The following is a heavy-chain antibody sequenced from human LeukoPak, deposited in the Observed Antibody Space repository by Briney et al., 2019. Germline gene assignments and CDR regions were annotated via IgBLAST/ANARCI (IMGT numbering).Heavy chain of an antibody. J-gene: IGHJ4*02. V-gene: IGHV3-30-3*01. CDR2: ISYDGSNK. Sequence: GRSLRLSCAASGFTFSSYAMHWVRQAPGKGLEWVAVISYDGSNKYHADSVKGRFTISRDNSKNTLYLQMNSLRAEDTAVYYCARGLREWELLGVSNFDYWGQGTLVTVSS. CDR1: GFTFSSYA. CDR3: ARGLREWELLGVSNFDY. D-gene: IGHD1-26*01.